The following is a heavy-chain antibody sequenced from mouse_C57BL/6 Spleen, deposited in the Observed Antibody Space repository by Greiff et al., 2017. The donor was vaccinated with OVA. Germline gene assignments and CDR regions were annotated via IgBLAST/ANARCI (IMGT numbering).Heavy chain of an antibody. CDR2: ISYDGSN. J-gene: IGHJ2*01. D-gene: IGHD2-4*01. CDR1: GYSITSGYY. V-gene: IGHV3-6*01. Sequence: EVKLEESGPGLVKPSQSLSLTCSVTGYSITSGYYWNWIRQFPGNKLEWMGYISYDGSNNYNPSLKNRISITRDTSKNQFFLKLNSVTTEDTATYYCARPNYDAGGYYFDYWGQGTTLTVSS. CDR3: ARPNYDAGGYYFDY.